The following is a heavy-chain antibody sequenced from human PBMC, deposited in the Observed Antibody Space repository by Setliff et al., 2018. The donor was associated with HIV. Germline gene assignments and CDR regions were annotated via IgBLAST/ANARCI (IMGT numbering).Heavy chain of an antibody. CDR2: IYISGNT. V-gene: IGHV4-59*10. J-gene: IGHJ6*03. CDR1: GGSFSSYY. CDR3: ARGNYDTSDYYTNFYYYYMDV. Sequence: SETLSLTCAVYGGSFSSYYWSWIRHPAGKGLEWIGRIYISGNTNYNPSLQSRVTMSVDPSKNQFSLKLNSVTAADTAIYYCARGNYDTSDYYTNFYYYYMDVWGKGTAVTVSS. D-gene: IGHD3-22*01.